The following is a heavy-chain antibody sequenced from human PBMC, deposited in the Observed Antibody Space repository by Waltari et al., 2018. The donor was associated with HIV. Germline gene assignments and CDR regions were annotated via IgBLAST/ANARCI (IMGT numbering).Heavy chain of an antibody. J-gene: IGHJ5*02. CDR3: VRGLGSRPFYRSYEP. V-gene: IGHV4-34*01. CDR2: NDHNGET. Sequence: QVQLRQRGAGLFKPSETLSPTCAVYGASIIVHFSAWIRQSPDKGLELIGENDHNGETNYNPSFKSRVTISLDMSKNQFSLKLKSATAADTAVYFCVRGLGSRPFYRSYEPWGQGSPVTVSS. D-gene: IGHD3-16*01. CDR1: GASIIVHF.